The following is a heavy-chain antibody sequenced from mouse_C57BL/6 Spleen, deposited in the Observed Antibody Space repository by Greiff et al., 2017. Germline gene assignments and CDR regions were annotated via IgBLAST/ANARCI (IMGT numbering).Heavy chain of an antibody. CDR1: GYTFTSYW. CDR2: IHPNSGST. CDR3: ARVTGYTFDY. V-gene: IGHV1-64*01. Sequence: VQLQQPGAELVKPGASVKLSCKASGYTFTSYWMHWVKQRPGQGLEWIGRIHPNSGSTNYNEKFKSKATLTVDKSSSTAYMQLSSLTSEDSAVYYCARVTGYTFDYWGQGTTLTVSS. J-gene: IGHJ2*01.